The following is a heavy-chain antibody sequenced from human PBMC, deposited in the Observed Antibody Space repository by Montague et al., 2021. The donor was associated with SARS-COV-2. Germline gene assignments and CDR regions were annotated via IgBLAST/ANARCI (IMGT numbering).Heavy chain of an antibody. CDR2: PYYACST. CDR3: ARHKDVSGWYEDAFDV. V-gene: IGHV4-39*02. J-gene: IGHJ3*01. Sequence: SETLSLTCPVPGGSLSHSHHSRGWIRQPPAKGPEWIGIPYYACSTYYNPSLKSRFTIPVDSSKNHFSLNLTSVTAADTAVYYCARHKDVSGWYEDAFDVWGPGTTVIVSS. CDR1: GGSLSHSHHS. D-gene: IGHD6-19*01.